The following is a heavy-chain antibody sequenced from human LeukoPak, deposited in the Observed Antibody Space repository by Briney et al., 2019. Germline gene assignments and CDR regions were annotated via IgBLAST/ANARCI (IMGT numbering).Heavy chain of an antibody. Sequence: GGSLRLSCAASGFTFSNYGMHWVRQAPGKGLEWVAVISYDGTKRCYADSVKGRFTISRDNSKNTLYLQMNSLRAEDTAVYYCAKPIMTTVTTLGLYFDFWGQGALVTVSS. V-gene: IGHV3-30*18. CDR2: ISYDGTKR. J-gene: IGHJ4*02. CDR1: GFTFSNYG. D-gene: IGHD4-17*01. CDR3: AKPIMTTVTTLGLYFDF.